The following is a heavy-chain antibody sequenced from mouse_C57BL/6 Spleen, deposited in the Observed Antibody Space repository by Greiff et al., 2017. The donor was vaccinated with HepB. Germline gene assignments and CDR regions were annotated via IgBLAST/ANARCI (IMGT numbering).Heavy chain of an antibody. Sequence: QVTLKVSGPGILQSSQTLSLTCSFSGFSLSTSGMGVSWIRQPSGKGLEWLAHIYWDDDKRYNPSLKSRLTISKDTSRNQVFLKITSVDTADTATYYCARSYDYEYWFAYWGQGTLVTVSA. CDR1: GFSLSTSGMG. D-gene: IGHD2-4*01. J-gene: IGHJ3*01. V-gene: IGHV8-12*01. CDR3: ARSYDYEYWFAY. CDR2: IYWDDDK.